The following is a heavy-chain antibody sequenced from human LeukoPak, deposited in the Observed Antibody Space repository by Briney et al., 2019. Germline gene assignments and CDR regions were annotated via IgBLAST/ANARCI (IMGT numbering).Heavy chain of an antibody. V-gene: IGHV3-53*01. CDR2: ISNDGDT. Sequence: PGGSLRLSCAASGFTFSSYAMHWVRQGPGKGLECVSVISNDGDTYYPDCVKGRFTISRDTSKNTVSLQMNSLRAEDTAVYYCAGDKTTGGWYEFDYWGQGTLVTVSS. D-gene: IGHD6-19*01. CDR3: AGDKTTGGWYEFDY. J-gene: IGHJ4*02. CDR1: GFTFSSYA.